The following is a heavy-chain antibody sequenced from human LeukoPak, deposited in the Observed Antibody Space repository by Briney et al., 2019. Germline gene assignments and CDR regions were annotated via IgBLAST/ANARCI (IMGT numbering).Heavy chain of an antibody. D-gene: IGHD3-10*01. CDR1: GYTFTSYD. CDR3: ARTYYYGSGSYGNWFDP. Sequence: APVKVSCKASGYTFTSYDINWVRQATGHGLEWMGWMNPNSGNTGYAQKFQGRVTMTRNTSISTAYMELSSLRSEDTAVYYCARTYYYGSGSYGNWFDPWGQGTLVTVSS. J-gene: IGHJ5*02. CDR2: MNPNSGNT. V-gene: IGHV1-8*01.